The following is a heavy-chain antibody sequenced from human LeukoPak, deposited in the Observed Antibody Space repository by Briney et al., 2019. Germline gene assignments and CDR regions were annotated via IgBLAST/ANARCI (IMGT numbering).Heavy chain of an antibody. D-gene: IGHD1-14*01. CDR1: GFTFTDYY. CDR3: VREGITKAFDL. CDR2: INPHSGVT. Sequence: ASVKVSCKASGFTFTDYYMHWVRLAPGQGLEWMGYINPHSGVTSFPQKFRGGVTLTTDTSISAAYMELSSLISDDTAMYYCVREGITKAFDLWGQGALVTVSS. V-gene: IGHV1-2*02. J-gene: IGHJ4*02.